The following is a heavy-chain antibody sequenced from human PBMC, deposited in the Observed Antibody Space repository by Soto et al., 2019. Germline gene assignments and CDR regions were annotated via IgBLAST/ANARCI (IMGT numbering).Heavy chain of an antibody. CDR1: GDSYSISTYS. D-gene: IGHD6-19*01. J-gene: IGHJ1*01. Sequence: SETLSLTCNMSGDSYSISTYSWSWIRQPPGKALQWIGFIYQSGVTSYNPSLASRVSISLDRSNNQCSQRLKSMTAATTAVYFCAGMPYTSGLSFDHWGPGTPVTVSS. V-gene: IGHV4-30-2*01. CDR3: AGMPYTSGLSFDH. CDR2: IYQSGVT.